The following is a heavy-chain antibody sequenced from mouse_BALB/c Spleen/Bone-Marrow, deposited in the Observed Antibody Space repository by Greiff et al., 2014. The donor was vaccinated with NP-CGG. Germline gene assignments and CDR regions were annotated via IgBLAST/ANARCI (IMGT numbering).Heavy chain of an antibody. Sequence: VQLQQSGAELVRPGSSVKTSCKASGYVFSSYWMNWVKQRPGQGLEWIGQIFPGDGDTNYNGQFKGKATLTADRSSSTAFMQLSSLPSENSAVYFGARGDFDDDYTMDFWGQGTSVTVSS. CDR3: ARGDFDDDYTMDF. D-gene: IGHD2-3*01. CDR1: GYVFSSYW. V-gene: IGHV1-80*01. CDR2: IFPGDGDT. J-gene: IGHJ4*01.